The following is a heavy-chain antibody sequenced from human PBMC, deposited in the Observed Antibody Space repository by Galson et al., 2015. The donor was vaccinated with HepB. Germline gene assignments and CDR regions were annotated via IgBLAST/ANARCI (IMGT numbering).Heavy chain of an antibody. D-gene: IGHD2-2*01. CDR2: IHPGDSDT. Sequence: QSGAEVTKPGESLKISCKGSGYSFTSYWIGWVRQMPGKGLEWMGIIHPGDSDTRYSPSFKGQVTISADKSISTAYLQWSSLKASDTAMYYCARGGYCSSTSCYLHYYYMDVWGKGTTVTVSS. V-gene: IGHV5-51*03. J-gene: IGHJ6*03. CDR3: ARGGYCSSTSCYLHYYYMDV. CDR1: GYSFTSYW.